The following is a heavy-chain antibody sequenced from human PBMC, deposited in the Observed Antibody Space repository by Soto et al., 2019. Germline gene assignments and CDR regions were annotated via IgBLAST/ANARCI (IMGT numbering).Heavy chain of an antibody. J-gene: IGHJ4*02. CDR3: ARVGLHDSTGYYDRFDY. D-gene: IGHD3-22*01. CDR1: GGSVSSVDYY. V-gene: IGHV4-30-4*01. CDR2: IYYSGST. Sequence: PSETPSLTCSVSGGSVSSVDYYWSWIRQPPGKGLEWIGYIYYSGSTFYTPSLKNRVTTSLDTSKNQFSLKLRSVTAADTAVYYCARVGLHDSTGYYDRFDYWGQGALVTVSS.